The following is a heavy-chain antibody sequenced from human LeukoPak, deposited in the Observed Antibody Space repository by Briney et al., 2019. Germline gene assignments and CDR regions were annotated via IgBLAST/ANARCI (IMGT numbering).Heavy chain of an antibody. Sequence: ASVKVSCKASGYSFTGYFMHWVRQAPGQGREWMGWINPNSGGTNYAQKFQDRVTMTRDTSISTAYMELSRLRSDETAVYYCARNKDYDILVNYFVPWGQRTLFTVSS. J-gene: IGHJ5*02. CDR2: INPNSGGT. CDR1: GYSFTGYF. CDR3: ARNKDYDILVNYFVP. V-gene: IGHV1-2*02. D-gene: IGHD3-9*01.